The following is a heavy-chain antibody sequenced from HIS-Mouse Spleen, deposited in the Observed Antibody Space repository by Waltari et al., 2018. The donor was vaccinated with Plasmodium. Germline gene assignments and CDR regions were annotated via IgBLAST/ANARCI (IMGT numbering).Heavy chain of an antibody. Sequence: QLQLQESGPGLVKPSETLSLTCTVPGGSISRSSYYWGWIRPPPGKGLEWIGSIYYSGSTYYNPSLKSRVTISVDTSKNQFSLKLSSVTAADTAVYYCARDLFTMVRGVFDYWGQGTLVTVSS. D-gene: IGHD3-10*01. CDR1: GGSISRSSYY. CDR3: ARDLFTMVRGVFDY. V-gene: IGHV4-39*07. J-gene: IGHJ4*02. CDR2: IYYSGST.